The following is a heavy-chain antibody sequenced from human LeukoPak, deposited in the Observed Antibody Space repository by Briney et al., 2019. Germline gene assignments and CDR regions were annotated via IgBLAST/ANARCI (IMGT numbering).Heavy chain of an antibody. Sequence: GGSLRLSCAPSGFTFSRHGMHWVRQAPGKGLEWVAVTSSDLNVKLYADSVKGRFTISRDNSRSTLYLQMNSLRPEDTAIYYCAREGYYGSGSPPSLYFDYWGQGTLVTVSS. CDR1: GFTFSRHG. V-gene: IGHV3-30*03. J-gene: IGHJ4*02. D-gene: IGHD3-10*01. CDR2: TSSDLNVK. CDR3: AREGYYGSGSPPSLYFDY.